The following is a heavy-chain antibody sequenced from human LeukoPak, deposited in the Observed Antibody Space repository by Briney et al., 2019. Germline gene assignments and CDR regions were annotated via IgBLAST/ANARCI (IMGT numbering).Heavy chain of an antibody. CDR1: GFTFSSYG. CDR2: ISYDGSNK. J-gene: IGHJ1*01. CDR3: TRNSGWYGLS. V-gene: IGHV3-30*03. Sequence: GGSLRLSCAASGFTFSSYGMHWVRQAPGKGLEWVAVISYDGSNKYYADSVKGRFTISRDNSKNTLYLQMNSLRGEDTAVYYCTRNSGWYGLSWGQGTLVTVSS. D-gene: IGHD6-19*01.